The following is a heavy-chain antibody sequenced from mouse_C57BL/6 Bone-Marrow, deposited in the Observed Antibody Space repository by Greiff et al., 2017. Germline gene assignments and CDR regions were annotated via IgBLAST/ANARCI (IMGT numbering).Heavy chain of an antibody. V-gene: IGHV14-4*01. CDR2: IDPENGDT. CDR1: GFNIKDDY. J-gene: IGHJ1*03. CDR3: TTWYFDV. Sequence: VQLQQSGAELVRPGASVKLSYTASGFNIKDDYMHWVKQRPEQGLEWIGWIDPENGDTEYASKFQGKATITADTSSNTAYLQLSSLTSEDTAVYYCTTWYFDVWGTGTTVTVSS.